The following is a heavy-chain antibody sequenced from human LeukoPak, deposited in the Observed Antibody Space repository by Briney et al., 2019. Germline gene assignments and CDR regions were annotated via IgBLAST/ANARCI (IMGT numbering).Heavy chain of an antibody. V-gene: IGHV3-21*01. CDR3: ARAPVGEYCWYYYMDV. CDR1: GFTFNQFH. J-gene: IGHJ6*03. D-gene: IGHD3-16*01. CDR2: ISSGSRYI. Sequence: GGSLRLSCAASGFTFNQFHMNWVRQAPGKGLEWVSSISSGSRYIYYGDSVKGRFTISRDNAKNSLYLQMNSLRAEDTAVYFCARAPVGEYCWYYYMDVWGKGTTVTVSS.